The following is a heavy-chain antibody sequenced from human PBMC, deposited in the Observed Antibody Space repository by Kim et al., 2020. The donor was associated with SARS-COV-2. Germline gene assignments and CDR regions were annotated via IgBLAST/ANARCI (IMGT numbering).Heavy chain of an antibody. CDR2: ITGGGTET. D-gene: IGHD2-15*01. CDR1: GFTFNNYV. V-gene: IGHV3-23*01. Sequence: GGSLRLSCAASGFTFNNYVMNWVRQAPGKGLECVSGITGGGTETYYADSVKGRFTISRDNSRNTLYLQMNNLTAEDTAVYYCTKRDVPDGGNLVIPFFGDGGQGTLVTVAS. J-gene: IGHJ4*02. CDR3: TKRDVPDGGNLVIPFFGD.